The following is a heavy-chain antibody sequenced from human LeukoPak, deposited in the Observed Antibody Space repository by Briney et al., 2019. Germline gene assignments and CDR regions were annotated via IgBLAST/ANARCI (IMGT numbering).Heavy chain of an antibody. V-gene: IGHV3-48*03. Sequence: GGSLRLSCTASKFTFSSYEMNWVRQAPGKGLEWVSYISDSGSLIYYADSVKGRFTISRDNAKNSLYLQMNSLRAEDTAVYYCARVTTHYGAAAFDYWGHGTLVTVSS. CDR3: ARVTTHYGAAAFDY. CDR2: ISDSGSLI. D-gene: IGHD4-17*01. J-gene: IGHJ4*01. CDR1: KFTFSSYE.